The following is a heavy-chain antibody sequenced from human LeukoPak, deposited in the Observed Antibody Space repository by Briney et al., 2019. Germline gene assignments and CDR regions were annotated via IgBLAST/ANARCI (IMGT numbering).Heavy chain of an antibody. CDR2: ISGSGGST. V-gene: IGHV3-23*01. J-gene: IGHJ4*02. CDR1: GFTFSSYA. D-gene: IGHD3-22*01. CDR3: AKNVEVVVITSYFDY. Sequence: GGSLRLSCAASGFTFSSYAMSWVRQAPGKGLERVSAISGSGGSTYYADSVKGRFTISRDNSKNTLYLQMNSLRAEDTAVYYCAKNVEVVVITSYFDYWGQGTLVTVSS.